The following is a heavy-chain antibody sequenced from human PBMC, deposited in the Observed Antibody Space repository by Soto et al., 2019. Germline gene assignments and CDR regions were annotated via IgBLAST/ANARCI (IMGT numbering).Heavy chain of an antibody. CDR3: ARGITLPTPLDD. CDR2: IVVGSGNT. J-gene: IGHJ4*02. D-gene: IGHD1-20*01. Sequence: SVKVSCKASGFTFTSSAVQWVRQARGQRLEWIGWIVVGSGNTNYAQKFQERVTITRDMSPSTAYMELSSLRSEDTAVYYCARGITLPTPLDDWGQGTLVTVAS. CDR1: GFTFTSSA. V-gene: IGHV1-58*01.